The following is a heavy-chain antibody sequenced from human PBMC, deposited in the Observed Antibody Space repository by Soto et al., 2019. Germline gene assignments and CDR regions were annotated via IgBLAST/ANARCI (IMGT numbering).Heavy chain of an antibody. D-gene: IGHD2-21*01. CDR2: IYHSGST. J-gene: IGHJ5*02. CDR1: GGSISSGGYS. CDR3: ARRAVVAVNGSRDNWVDP. Sequence: PSETLSLTCAVSGGSISSGGYSWSWIRQPPGKGLEWIGYIYHSGSTYYNPSLKSRVTISVDRSRNQFSLKVNSVTAADTAMYYCARRAVVAVNGSRDNWVDPWGPGLLVTVFS. V-gene: IGHV4-30-2*01.